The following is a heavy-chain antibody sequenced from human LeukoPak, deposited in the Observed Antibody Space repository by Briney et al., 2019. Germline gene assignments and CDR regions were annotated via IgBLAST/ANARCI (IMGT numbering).Heavy chain of an antibody. J-gene: IGHJ4*02. CDR1: GGSFSGYY. Sequence: PSETLSLTCAVYGGSFSGYYWSWIRQPPGKGLEWIGYIYYSGSTNYNPSLKSRVTISVDTSKNQFSLKLSSVTAADTAVYYCARGPPYSSSWFGYFDYWGQGTLVTVSS. CDR3: ARGPPYSSSWFGYFDY. V-gene: IGHV4-59*01. CDR2: IYYSGST. D-gene: IGHD6-13*01.